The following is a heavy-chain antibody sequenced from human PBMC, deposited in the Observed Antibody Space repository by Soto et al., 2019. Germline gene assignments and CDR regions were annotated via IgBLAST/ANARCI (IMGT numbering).Heavy chain of an antibody. D-gene: IGHD4-17*01. Sequence: QVQLVESGGGVVQPGRSLRLSCAASGFTFSSYGMHWVRQAPGKGLEWVAVISYDGSNKYYADSVKGRFTISRDNSKNTLYLQMNSLRAEDTAVYYCAKAYRTVHWFDPWGQGTLVTVSS. CDR3: AKAYRTVHWFDP. J-gene: IGHJ5*02. CDR1: GFTFSSYG. CDR2: ISYDGSNK. V-gene: IGHV3-30*18.